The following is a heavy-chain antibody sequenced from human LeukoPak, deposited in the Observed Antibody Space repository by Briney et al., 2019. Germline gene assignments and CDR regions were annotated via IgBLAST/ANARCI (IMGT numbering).Heavy chain of an antibody. CDR2: ISTSSSTM. V-gene: IGHV3-48*01. Sequence: PGGSLRLSCAASGFTFSSYTLNWVRQAPGKGLEWVSYISTSSSTMYYADSVKGRFTISRDNAKNSLYLQMNSLRTEDTGVYYCAKEGSSAWVPDFWGQGTLVTVSS. D-gene: IGHD6-19*01. CDR1: GFTFSSYT. J-gene: IGHJ4*02. CDR3: AKEGSSAWVPDF.